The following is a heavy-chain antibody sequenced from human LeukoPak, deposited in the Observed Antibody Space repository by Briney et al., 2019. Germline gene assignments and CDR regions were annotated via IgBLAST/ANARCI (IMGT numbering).Heavy chain of an antibody. D-gene: IGHD2-15*01. CDR3: ASPPFPLVVVAAAFDY. J-gene: IGHJ4*02. Sequence: GGSLRLSCAASGFTFSSYAMHWVRQAPGKGLEWVAVISYDGSNKYYADSVKGRFTISRDNSKNTLYLQMNSPRAEDTAVYYCASPPFPLVVVAAAFDYWGQGTLVTVSS. CDR2: ISYDGSNK. CDR1: GFTFSSYA. V-gene: IGHV3-30-3*01.